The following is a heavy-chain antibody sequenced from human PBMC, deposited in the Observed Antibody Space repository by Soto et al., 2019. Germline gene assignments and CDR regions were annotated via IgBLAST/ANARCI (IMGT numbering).Heavy chain of an antibody. J-gene: IGHJ6*02. CDR2: IIPIFGTA. CDR1: GGTFSSYA. V-gene: IGHV1-69*12. Sequence: QVQLVQSGAEVKKPGSSVKVSCKASGGTFSSYAISWVRQAPGQGLEWMGGIIPIFGTANYAQKFQGRVTITADESTSTAYMAMSSLRSEDTAVYYCARGHYDILTGYSAPYYYYGMDVWGQGTTVTVSS. D-gene: IGHD3-9*01. CDR3: ARGHYDILTGYSAPYYYYGMDV.